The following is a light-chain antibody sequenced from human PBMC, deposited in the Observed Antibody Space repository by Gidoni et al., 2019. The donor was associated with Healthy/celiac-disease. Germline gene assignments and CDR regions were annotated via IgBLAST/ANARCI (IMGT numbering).Light chain of an antibody. CDR2: WAS. CDR1: QSVLYSSNNKDY. CDR3: QQYYTTPYT. V-gene: IGKV4-1*01. J-gene: IGKJ2*01. Sequence: DIVMAQSPDSLAVSLGERATINCKSSQSVLYSSNNKDYLAWYQQKPGQPPKLLIYWASTRESGVPYRFSGSGSGTDFTLTISSLQAEDVAVYSCQQYYTTPYTFGQGTKLEIK.